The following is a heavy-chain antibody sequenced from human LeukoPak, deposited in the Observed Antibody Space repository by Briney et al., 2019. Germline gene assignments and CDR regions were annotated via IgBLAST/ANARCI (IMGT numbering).Heavy chain of an antibody. CDR1: GYTFTNYY. CDR2: INPSGGST. J-gene: IGHJ3*02. CDR3: ARDRGTGRSDDAFDI. V-gene: IGHV1-46*01. D-gene: IGHD2-8*02. Sequence: ASVNVSCKASGYTFTNYYMHWVRQAPGQGLEWMGIINPSGGSTSYAQKFQGRVTMTRDTSTSTVYMELSSLRSEDTAVYCCARDRGTGRSDDAFDIWGQGTMVTVSS.